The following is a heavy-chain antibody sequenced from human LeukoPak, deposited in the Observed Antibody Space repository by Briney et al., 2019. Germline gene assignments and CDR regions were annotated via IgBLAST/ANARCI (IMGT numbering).Heavy chain of an antibody. CDR2: ISSSGTKI. Sequence: GGSLRLPCAASGFTFSSYEINWVRQAPGKGLEWVSHISSSGTKIYSADSVKGRFTISRDNAKNSLYLQMSSLRAEDTAVYYCARDKGDNSGWDYWGQGILVTVSS. CDR3: ARDKGDNSGWDY. V-gene: IGHV3-48*03. D-gene: IGHD6-19*01. CDR1: GFTFSSYE. J-gene: IGHJ4*02.